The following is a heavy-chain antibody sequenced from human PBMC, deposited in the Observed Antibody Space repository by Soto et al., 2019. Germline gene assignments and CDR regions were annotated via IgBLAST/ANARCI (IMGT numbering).Heavy chain of an antibody. CDR2: IYSGGNT. CDR3: AKEPRWNEGGSSRWFDA. V-gene: IGHV3-66*01. Sequence: EVQLVESGGGLVQPGGSLRLSCAAAGFTVSDNYMSWVRQAPGKGLEWVSIIYSGGNTYYTDSVKGRFTISRDTSRNTLDLPMNRRRAEDTAVYYCAKEPRWNEGGSSRWFDAWGQGTLVTVSS. CDR1: GFTVSDNY. J-gene: IGHJ5*02. D-gene: IGHD2-15*01.